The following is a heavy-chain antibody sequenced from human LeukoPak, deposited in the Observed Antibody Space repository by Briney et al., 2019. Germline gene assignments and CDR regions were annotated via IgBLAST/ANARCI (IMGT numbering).Heavy chain of an antibody. CDR1: GFTFSSYG. CDR2: ISYDGSNK. D-gene: IGHD5-12*01. J-gene: IGHJ4*02. V-gene: IGHV3-30*18. Sequence: PGRSLRLSCAAPGFTFSSYGMHWVRQAPGKGLEWVAVISYDGSNKYYADSVKGRFTISRDNSKNTLYLQMNSLRAEDTAVYYCAKDAVATAYYFDYWGQGTLVTVSS. CDR3: AKDAVATAYYFDY.